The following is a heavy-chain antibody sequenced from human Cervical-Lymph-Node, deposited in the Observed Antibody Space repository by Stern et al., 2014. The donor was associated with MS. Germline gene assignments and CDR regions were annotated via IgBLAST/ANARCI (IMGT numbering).Heavy chain of an antibody. CDR2: IIPIFGTT. J-gene: IGHJ5*02. CDR1: GGTFSTYD. V-gene: IGHV1-69*01. D-gene: IGHD2-2*02. CDR3: ARDCLDTSEGWFDP. Sequence: VQLVQSGAEVKKPGSSVKVSCKASGGTFSTYDINWVRQAPGQGLEWMGGIIPIFGTTYYAQKFQGRVTITADESTTTAYMELSSLRSEDPAVYYCARDCLDTSEGWFDPWGQGTLVTVSS.